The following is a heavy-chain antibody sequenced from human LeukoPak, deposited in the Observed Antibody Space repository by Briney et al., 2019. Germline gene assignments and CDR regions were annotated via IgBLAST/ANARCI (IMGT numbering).Heavy chain of an antibody. Sequence: ASVKVSCKASGYTFTGYYMHWVRQAPGQGLEWMGWINPNSGGTNYAQKFQGRVTMTRDTSISTAYMELSRLRSDDTAVYHCARVVSPTVTTLYYFDYWGQGTLVTVSS. J-gene: IGHJ4*02. CDR2: INPNSGGT. D-gene: IGHD4-17*01. CDR1: GYTFTGYY. CDR3: ARVVSPTVTTLYYFDY. V-gene: IGHV1-2*02.